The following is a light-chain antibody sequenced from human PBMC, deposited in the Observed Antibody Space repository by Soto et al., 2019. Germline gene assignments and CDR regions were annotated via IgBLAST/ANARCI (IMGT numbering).Light chain of an antibody. CDR2: EGD. J-gene: IGLJ3*02. CDR1: SSDIGNHNL. Sequence: QSVLTQPASVSGSPGQSITISCTGTSSDIGNHNLVSWYQQHPGEAPKVILFEGDQRPSGVSQRFSASKSGNTASLIIAWLQAEDEAEYYCYSYSGRSNWVFGGGTKVTVL. CDR3: YSYSGRSNWV. V-gene: IGLV2-23*01.